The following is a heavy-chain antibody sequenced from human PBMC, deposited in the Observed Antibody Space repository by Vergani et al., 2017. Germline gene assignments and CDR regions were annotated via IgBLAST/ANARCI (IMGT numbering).Heavy chain of an antibody. CDR1: GFRFDDFA. J-gene: IGHJ3*01. Sequence: ELELVESGGGVGHLGGSLTLSCVISGFRFDDFAMHWVRQAPGKSLEWVSGISWNSDKRDYADSVKGRFLIFRDNAKNSVELQILRLRPEDTGVYYCAKDMFDFWSDYRGSVFDGWGRGTMV. CDR2: ISWNSDKR. CDR3: AKDMFDFWSDYRGSVFDG. D-gene: IGHD3-3*01. V-gene: IGHV3-9*01.